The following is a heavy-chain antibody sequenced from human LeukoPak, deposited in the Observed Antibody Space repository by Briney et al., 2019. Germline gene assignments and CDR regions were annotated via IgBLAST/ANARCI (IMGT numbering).Heavy chain of an antibody. CDR3: TKRDGQSFDY. CDR2: ILQDAETT. CDR1: GVSFRSSM. V-gene: IGHV3-23*01. Sequence: RGYVSFSCEASGVSFRSSMMSWVRRVPGQALEWVSTILQDAETTYYADSVRGRFTISRDNFKDTLFLQMSSLRAEDTAIYYCTKRDGQSFDYWGQGALVTVSS. D-gene: IGHD5-24*01. J-gene: IGHJ4*02.